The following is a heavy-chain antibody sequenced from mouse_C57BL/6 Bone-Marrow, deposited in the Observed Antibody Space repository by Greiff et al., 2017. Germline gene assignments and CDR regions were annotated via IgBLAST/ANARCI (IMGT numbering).Heavy chain of an antibody. D-gene: IGHD2-1*01. CDR1: GYTFTSYW. CDR3: AKWDDGNYVPYSMDY. V-gene: IGHV1-74*01. J-gene: IGHJ4*01. CDR2: IHPSDSDT. Sequence: QVQLQQPGAELVKPGASVKVSCKASGYTFTSYWMHWVKQRPGQGLEWIGRIHPSDSDTNYNQKFKGKATLTVDKSSSTAYMQLSSLTSEHSAVYYCAKWDDGNYVPYSMDYWGQGTSVTVSS.